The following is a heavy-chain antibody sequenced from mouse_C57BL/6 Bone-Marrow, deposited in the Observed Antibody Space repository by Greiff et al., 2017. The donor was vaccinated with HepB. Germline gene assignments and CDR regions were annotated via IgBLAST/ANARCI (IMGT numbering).Heavy chain of an antibody. V-gene: IGHV1-26*01. CDR3: ARGDYSGYFDV. CDR2: INPNNGGT. D-gene: IGHD2-12*01. J-gene: IGHJ1*03. Sequence: EVQLQQSGPELVKPGASVKISCKASGYTFTDYYMNWVKQSHGKSLEWIGDINPNNGGTSYNQKFKGKATLTVDKSSSTAYMELRSLTSEDSAVYYCARGDYSGYFDVWGTGTTVTVSS. CDR1: GYTFTDYY.